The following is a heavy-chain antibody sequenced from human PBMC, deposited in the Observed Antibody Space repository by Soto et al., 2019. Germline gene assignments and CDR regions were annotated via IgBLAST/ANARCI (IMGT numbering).Heavy chain of an antibody. CDR2: ISAYNGNT. D-gene: IGHD5-12*01. CDR1: GYTFTSYG. J-gene: IGHJ1*01. CDR3: ARVPYSAEYFQH. Sequence: ASVKVSCKASGYTFTSYGISWARQAPGQGLEWMGWISAYNGNTNYAQKLQGRVTMTTDTSTSTAYMELRSLRSDDTAVYYCARVPYSAEYFQHWGQGTLVTVSS. V-gene: IGHV1-18*04.